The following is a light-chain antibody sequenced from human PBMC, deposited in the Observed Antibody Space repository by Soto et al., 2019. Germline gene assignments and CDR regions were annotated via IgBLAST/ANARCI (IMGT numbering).Light chain of an antibody. J-gene: IGLJ2*01. CDR3: CSYAGSGTFVV. V-gene: IGLV2-23*03. CDR2: EGS. CDR1: SSDVGSYNL. Sequence: QTVVTQPASVSGSPGQSITISCTGTSSDVGSYNLVSWYQQHPGKAPKLMIYEGSKRPSGVSNRFSGSRSGNTASLTISGLQAEDEADYYCCSYAGSGTFVVFGGGTKLTVL.